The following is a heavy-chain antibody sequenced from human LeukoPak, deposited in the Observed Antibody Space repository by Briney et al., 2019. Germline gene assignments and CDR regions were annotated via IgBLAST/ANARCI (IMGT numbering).Heavy chain of an antibody. J-gene: IGHJ4*02. CDR2: ISAYNGNT. V-gene: IGHV1-18*01. CDR3: ARDDYGDYQRY. CDR1: GYTFSNYG. D-gene: IGHD4-17*01. Sequence: GASVKVSGKASGYTFSNYGIRWVRQAPGQGLEWMGWISAYNGNTNYAQKFQGRVTMTTDTSTSTAYMELRSLRFDDTAVYYCARDDYGDYQRYWGQGTLATVSS.